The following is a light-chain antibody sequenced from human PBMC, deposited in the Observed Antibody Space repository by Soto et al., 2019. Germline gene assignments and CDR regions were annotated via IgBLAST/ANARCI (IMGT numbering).Light chain of an antibody. CDR3: QQYFSYPLT. Sequence: AIRMTQSPSSFSASTGDRVTITCRASQVISSHLAWYQVKPDKAPRLLIYTASYLESGVPSRFSGSGSGTDFTLTISSLQYEDFAVYYCQQYFSYPLTFGGGTKVEIK. CDR1: QVISSH. CDR2: TAS. J-gene: IGKJ4*01. V-gene: IGKV1-8*01.